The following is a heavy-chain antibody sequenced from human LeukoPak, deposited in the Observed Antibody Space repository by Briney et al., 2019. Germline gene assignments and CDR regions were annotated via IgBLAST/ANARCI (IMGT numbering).Heavy chain of an antibody. V-gene: IGHV4-59*08. CDR3: ARLSSGATDFDY. CDR2: ISYSGST. D-gene: IGHD6-25*01. Sequence: SETLSLTCTVSGGSISSYYWSWIRQPPGKGLEWIGYISYSGSTNYNPSLKSRVTISVDTSKNQFSLKLSSVTAADTAVYFCARLSSGATDFDYWGQGTLVTVSS. CDR1: GGSISSYY. J-gene: IGHJ4*02.